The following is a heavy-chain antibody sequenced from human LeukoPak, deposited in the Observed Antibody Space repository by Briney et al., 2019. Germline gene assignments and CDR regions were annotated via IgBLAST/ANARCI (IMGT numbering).Heavy chain of an antibody. CDR1: GGTFSSYA. V-gene: IGHV1-69*13. Sequence: SVKVSCKAAGGTFSSYAISWVRHAPGQGLEWMGVILPIFDRADYAQKFQGRGTMTADESTTTAYMELSSLTSEETAVYYCAREWGSGNHLRWFDPWGQGSLVTVSS. CDR2: ILPIFDRA. CDR3: AREWGSGNHLRWFDP. J-gene: IGHJ5*02. D-gene: IGHD3-10*01.